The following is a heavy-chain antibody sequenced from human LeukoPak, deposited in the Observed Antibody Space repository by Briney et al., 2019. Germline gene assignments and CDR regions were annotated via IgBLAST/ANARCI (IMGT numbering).Heavy chain of an antibody. J-gene: IGHJ4*02. D-gene: IGHD3-3*01. CDR1: GFTFSSYS. Sequence: PGGSLRLSCAASGFTFSSYSMNWVRQAPGKGLEWVSYISSSSSTIYYADSVKGRFTISRDNAKNSLYLQMNSLRAEDTAVYYCARDAVTIFGVVIMEPFFDYWDQGTLVTVSS. CDR3: ARDAVTIFGVVIMEPFFDY. CDR2: ISSSSSTI. V-gene: IGHV3-48*01.